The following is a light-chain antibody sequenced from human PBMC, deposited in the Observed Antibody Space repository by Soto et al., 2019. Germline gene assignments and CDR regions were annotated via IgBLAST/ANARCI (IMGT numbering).Light chain of an antibody. CDR1: QIVNNNY. Sequence: IVLTHYPRTLCLYPGERDTLACRASQIVNNNYLAWYQQTPGQAPRLVIYAASSRATGTPDRFSGSGSGTDFTLTISRLEPEDFAVYYCQQYDTSPPLTFGGGTKVDI. V-gene: IGKV3-20*01. CDR2: AAS. J-gene: IGKJ4*01. CDR3: QQYDTSPPLT.